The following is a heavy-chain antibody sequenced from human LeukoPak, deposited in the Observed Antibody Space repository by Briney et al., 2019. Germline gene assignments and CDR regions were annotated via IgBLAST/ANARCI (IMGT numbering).Heavy chain of an antibody. V-gene: IGHV4-59*08. Sequence: SETLSLTCTVSGGSISSYYWSWIRQPPGKGLEWIGYIYYSGSTNYNPSLKSRVTISVDTSKNQFSLRLRFVTAADTAVYYCARRRDFGDYALDYWRQGTLVTVSS. CDR2: IYYSGST. D-gene: IGHD4-17*01. CDR3: ARRRDFGDYALDY. CDR1: GGSISSYY. J-gene: IGHJ4*02.